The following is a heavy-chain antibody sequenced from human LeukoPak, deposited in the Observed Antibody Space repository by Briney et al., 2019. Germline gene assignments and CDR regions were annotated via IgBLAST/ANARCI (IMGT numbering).Heavy chain of an antibody. CDR2: IYSGGST. CDR3: ALDSGPYYFDY. CDR1: GFTVSSNY. Sequence: PGGSLRLSCAASGFTVSSNYMSWVRQAPGKGLEWVSVIYSGGSTYYADSVKGRFTISRDNSKNTLYLQMNSLRAEDTAMYYCALDSGPYYFDYWGQGCLVTVSS. V-gene: IGHV3-53*01. D-gene: IGHD3/OR15-3a*01. J-gene: IGHJ4*02.